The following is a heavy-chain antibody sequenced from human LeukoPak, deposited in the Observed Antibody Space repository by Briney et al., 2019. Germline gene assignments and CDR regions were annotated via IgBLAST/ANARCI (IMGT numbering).Heavy chain of an antibody. J-gene: IGHJ4*02. CDR1: GYTLTDHH. CDR3: ARDPVDGYSHFDY. Sequence: GASVKVSCKASGYTLTDHHMIWVRQAPGQGLQWMGWIKPDSGGIKYAQEFQGRVTMTRDTSINTAYMELSSLRSDDTAIYYCARDPVDGYSHFDYWGQGTLVTVSP. V-gene: IGHV1-2*02. CDR2: IKPDSGGI. D-gene: IGHD5-24*01.